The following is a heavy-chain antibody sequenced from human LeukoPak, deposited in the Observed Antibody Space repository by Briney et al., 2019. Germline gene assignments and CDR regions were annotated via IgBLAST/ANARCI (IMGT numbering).Heavy chain of an antibody. V-gene: IGHV4-59*01. J-gene: IGHJ4*02. D-gene: IGHD3-10*01. CDR2: IYYVGSA. CDR3: ARMSWYYGSGGYRAYYFDY. CDR1: GGSISSYY. Sequence: SETLSLTCTVSGGSISSYYWSWIRQPPGKGLEWIGDIYYVGSANYNPSLKSRVTISVDTSKNQFSLKLSSVTAADTAVYYCARMSWYYGSGGYRAYYFDYWGQGTLVTVSS.